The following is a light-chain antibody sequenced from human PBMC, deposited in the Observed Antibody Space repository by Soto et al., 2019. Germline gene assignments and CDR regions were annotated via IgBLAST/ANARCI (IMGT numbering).Light chain of an antibody. CDR1: QSVTNN. J-gene: IGKJ1*01. CDR2: GVS. V-gene: IGKV3-15*01. Sequence: EIVLTQSPGTLSLSPGEGAALSCRASQSVTNNRFAWFRQKPGQAPRLLIWGVSNRATGFPARFSGSGSGTDFTLTISSLQSEDFAVDYCQQYNNWSPWTFGQGTKVDIK. CDR3: QQYNNWSPWT.